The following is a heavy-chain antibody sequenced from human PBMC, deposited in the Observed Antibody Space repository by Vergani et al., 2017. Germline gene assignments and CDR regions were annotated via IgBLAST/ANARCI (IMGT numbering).Heavy chain of an antibody. CDR3: ARRHCSSTSCYYYYFDY. CDR1: GYSFTSYW. J-gene: IGHJ4*02. V-gene: IGHV5-51*01. Sequence: EVQLVQSGAEVKTPGESLKISCKGSGYSFTSYWIGWVRQMPGKGLEWMGIIYPGDSDTRYSPSFQGQVTISADKSISTAYLQWSSLKASHTAMYYCARRHCSSTSCYYYYFDYWGQGTLVTVSS. CDR2: IYPGDSDT. D-gene: IGHD2-2*01.